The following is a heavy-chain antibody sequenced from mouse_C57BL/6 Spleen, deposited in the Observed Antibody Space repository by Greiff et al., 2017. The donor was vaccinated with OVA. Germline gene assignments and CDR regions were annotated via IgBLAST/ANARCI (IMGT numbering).Heavy chain of an antibody. V-gene: IGHV1-76*01. CDR1: GYTFTDYY. Sequence: VKLMESGAELVRPGASVKLSCKASGYTFTDYYINWVKQRPGQGLEWIARIYPGSGNTYYNEKFKGKATLTAEKSSSTAYMQLSSLTSEDSAVYFCARGVLLYAMDYWGQGTSVTVSS. J-gene: IGHJ4*01. CDR2: IYPGSGNT. CDR3: ARGVLLYAMDY. D-gene: IGHD2-12*01.